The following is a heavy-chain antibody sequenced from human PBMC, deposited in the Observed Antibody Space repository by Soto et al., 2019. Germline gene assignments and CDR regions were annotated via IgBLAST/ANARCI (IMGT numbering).Heavy chain of an antibody. CDR1: GDSVSSNTAA. J-gene: IGHJ4*02. V-gene: IGHV6-1*01. CDR3: ARGVAGSGFDL. D-gene: IGHD6-19*01. Sequence: SQTLSLTCAISGDSVSSNTAAWNWIRSSPSRGLEWLGRTYYRSNWRHDYAVSVRSRITVNPDTSKNHFSLQLNSVTPDDTAVSYFARGVAGSGFDLWGQGTLVTVSS. CDR2: TYYRSNWRH.